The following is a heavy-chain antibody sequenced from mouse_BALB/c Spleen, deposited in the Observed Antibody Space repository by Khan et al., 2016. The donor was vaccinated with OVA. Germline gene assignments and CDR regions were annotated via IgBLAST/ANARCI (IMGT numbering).Heavy chain of an antibody. J-gene: IGHJ2*01. D-gene: IGHD2-4*01. CDR3: ARNAYFDNCFDY. V-gene: IGHV1S81*02. Sequence: QVQLQQSGAELVKPGASVKLSCKASGYTFTNYWVHWVKQRPGQGLEWIGEIYPGDGRTTYNEKFKTKATLTVDRSSSTAYMQLSSLTSEASSVYYGARNAYFDNCFDYWGQGTTLTVSS. CDR2: IYPGDGRT. CDR1: GYTFTNYW.